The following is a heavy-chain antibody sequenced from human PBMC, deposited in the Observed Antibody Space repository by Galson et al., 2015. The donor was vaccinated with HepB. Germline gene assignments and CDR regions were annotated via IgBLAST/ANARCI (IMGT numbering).Heavy chain of an antibody. J-gene: IGHJ4*02. CDR3: AREGFGVSSAYYWGYFDD. Sequence: SLRLSCAASGFIFSSYSMNWVRQAPGQGLEWVASISSSSGYISFADSVKGRFTISRDTAKSSLYLQMSSLRAEDTAVYYCAREGFGVSSAYYWGYFDDWGQGTLVTVSS. V-gene: IGHV3-21*01. CDR2: ISSSSGYI. D-gene: IGHD3-22*01. CDR1: GFIFSSYS.